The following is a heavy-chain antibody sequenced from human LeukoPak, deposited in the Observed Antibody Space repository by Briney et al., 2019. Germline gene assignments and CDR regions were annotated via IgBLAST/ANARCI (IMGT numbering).Heavy chain of an antibody. Sequence: SETLSLTCTVSGGSISSYYWSWIRQPPGKGLEWIGEIYHSGSTNYNPSLKSRVTISVDKSKNQFSLKLSSVTAADTAVYYCARVSSSWSFDYWGQGTLVTVSS. CDR3: ARVSSSWSFDY. V-gene: IGHV4-59*12. CDR2: IYHSGST. J-gene: IGHJ4*02. D-gene: IGHD6-13*01. CDR1: GGSISSYY.